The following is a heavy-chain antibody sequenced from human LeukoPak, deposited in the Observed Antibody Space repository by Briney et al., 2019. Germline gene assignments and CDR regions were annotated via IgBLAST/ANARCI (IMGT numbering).Heavy chain of an antibody. J-gene: IGHJ3*02. CDR2: IKDDGSQK. D-gene: IGHD2-2*01. CDR3: ARYKLYHGAFDI. CDR1: GFTLSNYA. Sequence: PGGSLRLSCAASGFTLSNYAMHWVRQAPGKELEWVANIKDDGSQKYYVDSVKGRFTISRDNAKNSLYLQMNSLRAEDTAVYYCARYKLYHGAFDIWGQGTMVTVSS. V-gene: IGHV3-7*01.